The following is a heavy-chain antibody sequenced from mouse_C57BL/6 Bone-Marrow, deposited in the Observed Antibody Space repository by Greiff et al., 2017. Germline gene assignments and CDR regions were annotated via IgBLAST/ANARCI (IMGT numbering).Heavy chain of an antibody. D-gene: IGHD1-1*01. CDR3: DYGSSYPCWYFDV. CDR1: GYTFTSYW. Sequence: VQLQQSGAELAKPGASVKLSCKASGYTFTSYWMHWVKQRPGQGLEWIGYINPSSGYTKYNQKFKDKATLTADKSSSTAYMQLSSLTYEDSAVYYCDYGSSYPCWYFDVWGTGTTVTVSS. J-gene: IGHJ1*03. V-gene: IGHV1-7*01. CDR2: INPSSGYT.